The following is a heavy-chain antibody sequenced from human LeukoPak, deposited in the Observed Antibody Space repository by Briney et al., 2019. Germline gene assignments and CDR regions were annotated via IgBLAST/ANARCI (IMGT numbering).Heavy chain of an antibody. CDR2: INTNTGNP. D-gene: IGHD6-13*01. CDR1: GYTFTSYG. CDR3: ARERRQLVPDY. Sequence: ASVKVSCKASGYTFTSYGISWVRQAPGQGLEWMGWINTNTGNPTYAQGFTGRFVFSLDTSVSTAYLQISSLKAEDTAVYYCARERRQLVPDYWGQGTLVTVSS. V-gene: IGHV7-4-1*02. J-gene: IGHJ4*02.